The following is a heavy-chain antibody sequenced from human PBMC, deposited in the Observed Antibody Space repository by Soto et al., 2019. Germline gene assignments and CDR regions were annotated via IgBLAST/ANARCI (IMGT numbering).Heavy chain of an antibody. V-gene: IGHV1-2*04. D-gene: IGHD1-7*01. CDR3: ARASGTYYYYMDF. J-gene: IGHJ6*03. CDR2: INPNSGGT. CDR1: GYTFTGYY. Sequence: GASVKVSCKASGYTFTGYYMHWVRQAPGQGLEWMGWINPNSGGTNYAQKFQGWVTMTRDTSISTAYMELSRLRSDDTAVYYCARASGTYYYYMDFRGKGTTVTVSS.